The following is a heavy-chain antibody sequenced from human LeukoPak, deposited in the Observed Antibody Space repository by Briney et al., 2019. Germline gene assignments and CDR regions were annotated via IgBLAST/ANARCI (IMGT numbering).Heavy chain of an antibody. CDR2: ISGSGGST. J-gene: IGHJ4*02. D-gene: IGHD5-18*01. V-gene: IGHV3-23*01. CDR3: AKDMEGGYSYGYEGYFDY. Sequence: SGGSLRLSCAASGFTFSSYAMSWVRQAPGKGLEWVSAISGSGGSTYYADSVKGRFTISRGNSKNTLYLQMNSLRAEDTAVYYCAKDMEGGYSYGYEGYFDYWGQGTLVTVSS. CDR1: GFTFSSYA.